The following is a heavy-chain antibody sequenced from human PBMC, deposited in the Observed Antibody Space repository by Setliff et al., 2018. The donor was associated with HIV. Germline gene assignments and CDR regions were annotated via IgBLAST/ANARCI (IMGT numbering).Heavy chain of an antibody. CDR2: ISHDSTYI. Sequence: GGSLRLSCAASGFTFSGYSMHWVRQAPGKGLEWVAFISHDSTYIHYAGSVRGRFTISRDNSKDTLYLQMNSLRTEDTAVYYCTTYSSVYYHSDCWGQGTLVTVSS. CDR3: TTYSSVYYHSDC. D-gene: IGHD3-22*01. J-gene: IGHJ4*02. V-gene: IGHV3-30*04. CDR1: GFTFSGYS.